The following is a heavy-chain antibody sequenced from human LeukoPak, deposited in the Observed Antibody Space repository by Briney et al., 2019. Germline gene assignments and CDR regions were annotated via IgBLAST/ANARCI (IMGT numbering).Heavy chain of an antibody. Sequence: SVKVSCKASGGTFSSYAISWVRQAPGQGLEWMGGIIPIFGTANYAQKFQGRVTITADESTSTAYMELSSLRSEDTAVYYCARVVPGGYSSSWYPFDYWGQGTLVTVSS. CDR3: ARVVPGGYSSSWYPFDY. V-gene: IGHV1-69*13. D-gene: IGHD6-13*01. J-gene: IGHJ4*02. CDR1: GGTFSSYA. CDR2: IIPIFGTA.